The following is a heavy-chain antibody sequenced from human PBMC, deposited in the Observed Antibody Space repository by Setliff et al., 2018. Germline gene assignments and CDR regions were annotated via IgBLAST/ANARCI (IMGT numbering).Heavy chain of an antibody. V-gene: IGHV3-48*03. CDR3: ARGRLSPFDS. J-gene: IGHJ4*02. CDR1: GFSFSTFE. CDR2: ISYGSTI. Sequence: GGSLRLSCAASGFSFSTFEMNWVRQAPGRGLEWVSYISYGSTIFYADSVKGRFTVSRDNAKNSLYLQMNSLRAEDTAIYYCARGRLSPFDSWGQGTLVTVS.